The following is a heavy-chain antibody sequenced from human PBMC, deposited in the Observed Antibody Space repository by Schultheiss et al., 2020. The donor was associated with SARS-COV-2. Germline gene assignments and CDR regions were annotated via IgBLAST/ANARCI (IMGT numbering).Heavy chain of an antibody. CDR3: ARERGYYGSGSYYLGDYYGMDV. CDR1: GFTFSSYG. Sequence: GGSLRLSCAASGFTFSSYGMHWVRQAPGKGLEWVSAISGSGGSTYYADSVKGRFTISRDNAKNSLYLQMNSLRAEDTAVYYCARERGYYGSGSYYLGDYYGMDVWGQGTTVTVSS. J-gene: IGHJ6*02. V-gene: IGHV3-21*01. D-gene: IGHD3-10*01. CDR2: ISGSGGST.